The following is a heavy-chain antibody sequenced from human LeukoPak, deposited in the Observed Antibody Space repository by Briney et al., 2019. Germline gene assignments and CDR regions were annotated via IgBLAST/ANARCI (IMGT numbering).Heavy chain of an antibody. CDR1: GFTFSSYA. CDR2: ISGSGGST. V-gene: IGHV3-23*01. Sequence: GGSLRLSCAASGFTFSSYAMSWVRQAPGKGLEWVSAISGSGGSTYYADSVKGRFAISRDNSKKTLYLQMNSLRVEDTAVYYCAKDSRSGWGALDIWGQGTMVTVSS. J-gene: IGHJ3*02. D-gene: IGHD6-19*01. CDR3: AKDSRSGWGALDI.